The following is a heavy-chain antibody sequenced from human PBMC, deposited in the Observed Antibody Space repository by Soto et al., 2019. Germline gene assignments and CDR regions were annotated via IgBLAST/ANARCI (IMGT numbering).Heavy chain of an antibody. CDR2: IYYSGST. V-gene: IGHV4-61*01. D-gene: IGHD4-17*01. J-gene: IGHJ4*02. CDR1: GGSVSSGSYY. Sequence: SETLSLTCTVSGGSVSSGSYYWSWIRQPPGKGLEWIGYIYYSGSTNYNPSLKSRVTISVDTSKNQFSLKLSSVTAADTAVYYCASTTTVSRTYYLDYWGQGTLVTVSS. CDR3: ASTTTVSRTYYLDY.